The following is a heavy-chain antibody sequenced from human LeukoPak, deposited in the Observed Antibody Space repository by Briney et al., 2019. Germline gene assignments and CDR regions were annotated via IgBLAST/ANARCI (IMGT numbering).Heavy chain of an antibody. CDR3: ARDRWEPRGGHGY. CDR2: SSTNSGNT. Sequence: ASVKVSCKSSGYTFTTNGISWVRQAPGRGLEWMGWSSTNSGNTNYAQKIQGRVTMTTDTSTRTAYMELRSLRSDDTAVYYCARDRWEPRGGHGYWGQGTLITVSS. D-gene: IGHD1-26*01. CDR1: GYTFTTNG. V-gene: IGHV1-18*01. J-gene: IGHJ4*02.